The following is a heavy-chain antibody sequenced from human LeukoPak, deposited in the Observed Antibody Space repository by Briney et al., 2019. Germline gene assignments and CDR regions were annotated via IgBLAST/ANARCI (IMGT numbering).Heavy chain of an antibody. CDR3: ARGSLGKTLDY. CDR2: IIPIFGTA. CDR1: GGTFSSYA. J-gene: IGHJ4*02. D-gene: IGHD7-27*01. Sequence: ASVKVSCKASGGTFSSYAISWVRQAPGQGLEWMGGIIPIFGTANYAQKFQGRVTITTDDSTSTAFMELSSLRSEDTAVYYCARGSLGKTLDYWGQGTLVTVSS. V-gene: IGHV1-69*05.